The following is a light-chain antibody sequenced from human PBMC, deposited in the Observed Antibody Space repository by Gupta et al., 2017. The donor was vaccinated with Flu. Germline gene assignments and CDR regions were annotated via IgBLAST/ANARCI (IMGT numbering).Light chain of an antibody. J-gene: IGKJ1*01. V-gene: IGKV1-5*03. CDR2: KAS. Sequence: DIQMTQSPSLLSASVGDRVTITCRASQSIRTWLAWYQQKPGKAPKVLIYKASNLESGVPLRFSGGGSETEFTLTISSLQPDDLATYYCQQYNSYPWTFGQGTKVEIK. CDR3: QQYNSYPWT. CDR1: QSIRTW.